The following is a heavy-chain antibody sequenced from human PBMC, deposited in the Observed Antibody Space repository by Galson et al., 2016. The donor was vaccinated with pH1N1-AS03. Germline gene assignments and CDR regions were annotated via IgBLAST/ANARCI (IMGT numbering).Heavy chain of an antibody. J-gene: IGHJ5*01. CDR1: GFTFSSYG. CDR3: ARRGGGACYDS. V-gene: IGHV3-64*01. D-gene: IGHD2-21*02. CDR2: ITANGDTT. Sequence: SLRLSCAASGFTFSSYGMHWVRQAPGKGLEFVSAITANGDTTYYSNSVKGRFTISRDNSKNTLYLQMGSLWAEDMAVYYCARRGGGACYDSWGQGTLVTVSS.